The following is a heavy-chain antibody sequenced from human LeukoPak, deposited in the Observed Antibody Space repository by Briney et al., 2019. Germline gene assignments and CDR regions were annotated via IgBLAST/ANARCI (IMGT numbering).Heavy chain of an antibody. Sequence: GASVKVSCKASGYTFTGYYMHWVRQAPGQGLEWMGWSNPNSGGTNYAQKFQGRVTMTRDTSISTAYMELSRLRSDDTAVYYCARVAYGCSSTSCYGGVDYWGQGTLVTVSS. CDR2: SNPNSGGT. CDR3: ARVAYGCSSTSCYGGVDY. CDR1: GYTFTGYY. V-gene: IGHV1-2*02. J-gene: IGHJ4*02. D-gene: IGHD2-2*01.